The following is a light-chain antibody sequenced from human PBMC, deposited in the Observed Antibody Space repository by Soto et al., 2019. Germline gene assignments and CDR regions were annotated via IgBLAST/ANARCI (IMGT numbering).Light chain of an antibody. J-gene: IGLJ2*01. CDR3: HVWDSDSNHCV. V-gene: IGLV3-21*01. CDR2: YEV. CDR1: DIGGKS. Sequence: SYELTQPPSVSVAPGMTARITCGGDDIGGKSVHWYQKKAVQAPSVVIHYEVDRPSGLPERFSGSNSASTATLTITRVDAGEEADYYCHVWDSDSNHCVFGGGTKLTVL.